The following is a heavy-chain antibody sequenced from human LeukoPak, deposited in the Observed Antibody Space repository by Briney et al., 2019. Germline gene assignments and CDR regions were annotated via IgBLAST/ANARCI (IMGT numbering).Heavy chain of an antibody. CDR1: GFTFSSYA. V-gene: IGHV3-30*03. J-gene: IGHJ3*02. CDR3: ARDRRYCSSTSCYAFDI. Sequence: PGGSLRLSCAASGFTFSSYAVHWVRQAPGKGLEWVTVISYDGGNKFYADSVRGRFTISRDNSKNTVYLQMNSLRAEDTAVYYCARDRRYCSSTSCYAFDIWGQGTMVTVSS. CDR2: ISYDGGNK. D-gene: IGHD2-2*01.